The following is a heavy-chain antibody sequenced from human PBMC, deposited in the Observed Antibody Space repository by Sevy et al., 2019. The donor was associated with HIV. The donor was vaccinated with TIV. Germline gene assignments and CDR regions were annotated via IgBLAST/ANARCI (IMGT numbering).Heavy chain of an antibody. CDR3: ASVTYGDYYFYY. J-gene: IGHJ4*02. V-gene: IGHV4-30-2*01. CDR1: GGSISSGGYS. Sequence: SETLSLTCAVSGGSISSGGYSWSWIRQPPGKGLEWIGYIYHSGSTYYNPSLKSRVTISVDRSKNQFSLKLSSVTAADTAVYYCASVTYGDYYFYYWGQGTLVTVSS. D-gene: IGHD4-17*01. CDR2: IYHSGST.